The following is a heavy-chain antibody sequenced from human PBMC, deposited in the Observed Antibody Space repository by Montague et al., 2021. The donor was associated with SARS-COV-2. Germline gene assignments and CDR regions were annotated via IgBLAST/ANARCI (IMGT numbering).Heavy chain of an antibody. CDR3: AHTNATGAWPIDY. Sequence: PALVTPTQTLTLTCAFSGFSLSSTGVGVGWLRQPPGKSLEWLTLIYWDDDKRYNPSLSSRLAITKDASKNQAVLTLTNLNAADTATYYCAHTNATGAWPIDYWGQGTLVTVSS. J-gene: IGHJ4*02. V-gene: IGHV2-5*02. CDR1: GFSLSSTGVG. CDR2: IYWDDDK. D-gene: IGHD1-14*01.